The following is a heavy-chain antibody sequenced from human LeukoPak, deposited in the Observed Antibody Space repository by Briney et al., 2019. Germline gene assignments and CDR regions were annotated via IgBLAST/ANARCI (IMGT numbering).Heavy chain of an antibody. CDR1: GFTFSSYG. Sequence: GGSLRLSCAASGFTFSSYGMHWVRQAPGKGPEWVAVIWYDGGNKYYADSVKGRFTISRDNSKNTLDLQMNSLRAEDTAVYYCARDRGSYRNFDWFDPWGQGTLVTVSS. CDR2: IWYDGGNK. CDR3: ARDRGSYRNFDWFDP. V-gene: IGHV3-33*01. J-gene: IGHJ5*02. D-gene: IGHD1-26*01.